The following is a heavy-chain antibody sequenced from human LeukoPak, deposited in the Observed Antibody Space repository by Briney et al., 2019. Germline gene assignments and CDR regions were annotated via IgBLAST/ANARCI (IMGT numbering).Heavy chain of an antibody. V-gene: IGHV3-53*01. J-gene: IGHJ5*02. CDR3: ARVVTANTNWFDP. CDR1: GFTVSNSY. D-gene: IGHD2-21*02. CDR2: IYSGGST. Sequence: GGSLRLSCAASGFTVSNSYMSWVRQAPGKGLEWVSAIYSGGSTFYADSVKGRFTISRDNSQNTLYLQMNSLRAEDTAVYYCARVVTANTNWFDPWGQRTLVTVSS.